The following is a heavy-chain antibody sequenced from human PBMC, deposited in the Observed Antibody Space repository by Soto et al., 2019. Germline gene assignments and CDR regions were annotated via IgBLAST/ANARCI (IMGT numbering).Heavy chain of an antibody. CDR2: IYYSGST. D-gene: IGHD3-10*01. CDR3: AREKITALFDY. CDR1: GGSISSSSYY. Sequence: PSETLSLTCTVSGGSISSSSYYWGWIRQPPGKGLEWIGYIYYSGSTNYNPSLKSRVTISVDTSKNQFSLKLTSVTAADTAVYYCAREKITALFDYWGQGTLVTVSS. V-gene: IGHV4-61*05. J-gene: IGHJ4*02.